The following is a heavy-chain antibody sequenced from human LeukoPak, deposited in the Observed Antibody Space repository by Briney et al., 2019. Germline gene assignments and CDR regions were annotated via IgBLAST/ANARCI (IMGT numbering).Heavy chain of an antibody. CDR1: GFSFTTYW. Sequence: GGSLRLSCGASGFSFTTYWMAWVRQAPGKGLEWVANIKQDGTEKYYVDSVKGRFTISRDNAKSSLYLQMDSLRAEDTAVYYCARDPYSGNYGAYYYYYMDVWGKGTTVTISS. J-gene: IGHJ6*03. CDR2: IKQDGTEK. CDR3: ARDPYSGNYGAYYYYYMDV. V-gene: IGHV3-7*01. D-gene: IGHD1-26*01.